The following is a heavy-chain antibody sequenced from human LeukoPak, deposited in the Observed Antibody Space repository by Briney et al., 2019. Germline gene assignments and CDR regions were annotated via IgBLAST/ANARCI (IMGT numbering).Heavy chain of an antibody. Sequence: SETLSLTCAVYGGSFSGYYWSWIRQPPGKGLEWIGEINHSGSTNYNPSLKSRVTISVDTSKNQFSLKLSSVTAADTAVYYCARARPDSSGNFDYWGQGTLVTVSS. V-gene: IGHV4-34*01. CDR3: ARARPDSSGNFDY. J-gene: IGHJ4*02. D-gene: IGHD3-22*01. CDR2: INHSGST. CDR1: GGSFSGYY.